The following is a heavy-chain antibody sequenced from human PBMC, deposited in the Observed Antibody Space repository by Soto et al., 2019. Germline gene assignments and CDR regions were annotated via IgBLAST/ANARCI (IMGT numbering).Heavy chain of an antibody. J-gene: IGHJ3*02. CDR3: ARIVGITALVDAYDI. CDR1: GYTFTNYV. V-gene: IGHV1-18*04. CDR2: ISVFNGNT. D-gene: IGHD3-22*01. Sequence: GASVKVSCKASGYTFTNYVMSWVLQAPGQGLEWMGWISVFNGNTNYAQKLQGRVTMTTDTSTSTAYMELRSLRSDDTAVYYCARIVGITALVDAYDIWGQGTLVTVSS.